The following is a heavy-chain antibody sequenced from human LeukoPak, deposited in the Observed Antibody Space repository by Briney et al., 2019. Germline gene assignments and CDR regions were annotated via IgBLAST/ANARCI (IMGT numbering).Heavy chain of an antibody. D-gene: IGHD5-24*01. CDR3: ARVSANGYNHDAFDI. V-gene: IGHV3-11*01. CDR2: ISSSGSTM. Sequence: PGGSLRLSCAASGFTFSDYYMSWIRQAPGKGLEWVSYISSSGSTMYYADSVKGRFTISRDNAKNSLYLQMNSLRAEDTAVYYCARVSANGYNHDAFDIWGQGTMVTVSS. J-gene: IGHJ3*02. CDR1: GFTFSDYY.